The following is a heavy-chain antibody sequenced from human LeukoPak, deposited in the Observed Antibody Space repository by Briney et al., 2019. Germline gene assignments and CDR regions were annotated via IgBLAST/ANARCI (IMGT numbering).Heavy chain of an antibody. V-gene: IGHV4-59*11. CDR2: IYYSGTT. CDR1: GGSISPLY. D-gene: IGHD3-10*01. Sequence: SETLSLTCTVSGGSISPLYWSWIRQPPGKGLEFIGYIYYSGTTNYNPSPKSRVTLSVDTSKNQFSLKLSSVTAADTAVYYCARGGVAAKYYFDYWSQGTLVTVSS. CDR3: ARGGVAAKYYFDY. J-gene: IGHJ4*02.